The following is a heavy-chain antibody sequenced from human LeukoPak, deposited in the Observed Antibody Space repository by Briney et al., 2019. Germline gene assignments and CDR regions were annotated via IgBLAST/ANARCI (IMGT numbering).Heavy chain of an antibody. CDR1: GGSISSYY. CDR2: IYYSGST. CDR3: ARVSKMATITPLFDY. Sequence: SETLSLTCTASGGSISSYYRSWIRQPPGKGLEWIAYIYYSGSTNYNPSLKSRVTISVDTCKNQFSLKLSSVTAADTAVYYCARVSKMATITPLFDYWGQGTLVTVSS. V-gene: IGHV4-59*01. J-gene: IGHJ4*02. D-gene: IGHD5-24*01.